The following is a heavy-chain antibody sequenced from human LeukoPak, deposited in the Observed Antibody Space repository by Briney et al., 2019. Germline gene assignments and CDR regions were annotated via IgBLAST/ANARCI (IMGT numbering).Heavy chain of an antibody. D-gene: IGHD6-19*01. V-gene: IGHV1-18*04. CDR2: INAYNGNT. CDR3: ARDTPYSSGFPHWFDP. J-gene: IGHJ5*02. Sequence: ASVKVSCKASGYTFTSYGISWVRQAPGQGREWMGWINAYNGNTNYTQKLQGRVTITTDTSTSTAYMELRSLRSDDTAVYYCARDTPYSSGFPHWFDPWGQGTLVTVSS. CDR1: GYTFTSYG.